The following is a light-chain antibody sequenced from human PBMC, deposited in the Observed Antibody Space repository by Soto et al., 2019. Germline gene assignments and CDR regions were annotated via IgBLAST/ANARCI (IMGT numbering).Light chain of an antibody. Sequence: EIVMTQSAVTLSVSPGERVTLSWGASQSVSSNLAWYQQKPGQAPSLLIYGAFTRATGIPARFSGTVYGTEFNLTISSLQSEDFALYYCQQYNDWPLTFGQGTKVDIK. CDR2: GAF. J-gene: IGKJ1*01. CDR3: QQYNDWPLT. CDR1: QSVSSN. V-gene: IGKV3-15*01.